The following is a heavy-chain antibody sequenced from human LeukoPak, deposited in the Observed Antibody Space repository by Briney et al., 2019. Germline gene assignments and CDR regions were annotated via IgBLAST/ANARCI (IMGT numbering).Heavy chain of an antibody. Sequence: GGSLRLSCAASEFTFNMYWVSCVRQPREEGREGLAHINHDGSEAHYVDSVKGRFTISRDNAKNSLSLQMNSLHVDDTGVYFCTRDALFGAGRTHLDFWSQGTLVSVSS. CDR1: EFTFNMYW. CDR3: TRDALFGAGRTHLDF. CDR2: INHDGSEA. D-gene: IGHD3-16*01. V-gene: IGHV3-7*01. J-gene: IGHJ4*02.